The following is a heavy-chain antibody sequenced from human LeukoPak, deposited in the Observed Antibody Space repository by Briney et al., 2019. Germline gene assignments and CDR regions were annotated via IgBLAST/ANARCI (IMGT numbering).Heavy chain of an antibody. J-gene: IGHJ5*02. CDR1: GYTFTDYY. CDR3: ARVGVSWPKNWFDP. D-gene: IGHD6-13*01. V-gene: IGHV1-2*02. CDR2: INPNSGGT. Sequence: ASVKVSCKASGYTFTDYYMHWVRQAPGQGPEWMGWINPNSGGTNYAQKFQGRVTMTRDTSVTTAYMDLSRLTSDDTAVYYCARVGVSWPKNWFDPWGQGTLVTVSS.